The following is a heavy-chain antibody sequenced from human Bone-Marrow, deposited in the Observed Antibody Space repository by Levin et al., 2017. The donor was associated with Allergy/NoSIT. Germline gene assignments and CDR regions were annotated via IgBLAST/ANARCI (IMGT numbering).Heavy chain of an antibody. J-gene: IGHJ6*03. D-gene: IGHD1-7*01. V-gene: IGHV3-23*01. CDR1: GFIFSDYA. Sequence: PGGSLRLSCAASGFIFSDYAMTWVRQAPGKGLEWVSVVSGSGGSTHYADSVKGRFTISRDDSKNMVYLQMNSLRVEDTATYYCARDSATGAYNWNLVAYMDVWGKGTTVTVSS. CDR2: VSGSGGST. CDR3: ARDSATGAYNWNLVAYMDV.